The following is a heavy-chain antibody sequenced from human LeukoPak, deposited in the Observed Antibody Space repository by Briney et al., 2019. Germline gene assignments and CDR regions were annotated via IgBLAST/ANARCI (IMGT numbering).Heavy chain of an antibody. CDR3: ARAFYYYDSSGSHFDY. Sequence: GASVKVSCKASGGTFSSYAISWVRQAPGQGLEWMGGIIPIFGTANYAQKFQGRVTITADESTSTAYMELSSLRSEDTAVYYCARAFYYYDSSGSHFDYWGQGTLVTVSS. J-gene: IGHJ4*02. D-gene: IGHD3-22*01. CDR2: IIPIFGTA. V-gene: IGHV1-69*13. CDR1: GGTFSSYA.